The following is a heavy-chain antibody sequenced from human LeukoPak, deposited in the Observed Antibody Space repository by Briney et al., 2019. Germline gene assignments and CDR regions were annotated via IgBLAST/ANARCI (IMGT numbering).Heavy chain of an antibody. D-gene: IGHD6-19*01. V-gene: IGHV4-59*01. Sequence: PSETLSLTCTVSGGSISTFSWSWIRQFPGKGLEWIGSIYIKSTNYNPSLKSRVATSVDTSKNQFSLRLDSVTTADTAVYYCARDTTVASGMQYWGQGTLVTVSS. CDR3: ARDTTVASGMQY. J-gene: IGHJ4*02. CDR2: IYIKST. CDR1: GGSISTFS.